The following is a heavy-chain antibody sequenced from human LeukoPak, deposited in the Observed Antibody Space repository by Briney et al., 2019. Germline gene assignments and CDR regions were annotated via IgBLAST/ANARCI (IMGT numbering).Heavy chain of an antibody. D-gene: IGHD6-13*01. CDR3: AGGPPWSSSWWSWFDP. CDR2: INPNSGGT. CDR1: GYTFTGYY. Sequence: ASVKVSCKASGYTFTGYYVHWVRQAPGQGLEWMGWINPNSGGTNYAQKFQGRVTMTRDTSISTAYMELSRLRSDDTAVYYCAGGPPWSSSWWSWFDPRGQGTLVTVSS. V-gene: IGHV1-2*02. J-gene: IGHJ5*02.